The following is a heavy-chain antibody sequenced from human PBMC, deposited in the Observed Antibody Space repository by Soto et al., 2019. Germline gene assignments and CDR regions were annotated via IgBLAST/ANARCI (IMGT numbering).Heavy chain of an antibody. CDR1: GGSISSGGYY. D-gene: IGHD2-21*02. J-gene: IGHJ4*02. CDR2: IYQSGTP. CDR3: ARDLRLDS. Sequence: QVQLQESGPGLVKPSDTLSLTCTVSGGSISSGGYYWNWIRQYPGKGLAWIAYIYQSGTPYYNPSLKSRATISIDRSKNQFSLMLDSVTAADTAVYYCARDLRLDSWGPGTLVTVSS. V-gene: IGHV4-31*03.